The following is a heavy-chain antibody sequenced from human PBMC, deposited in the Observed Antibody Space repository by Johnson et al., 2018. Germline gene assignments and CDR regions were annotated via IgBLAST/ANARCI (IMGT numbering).Heavy chain of an antibody. D-gene: IGHD1/OR15-1a*01. CDR3: AREPRGGTYGMDV. V-gene: IGHV3-23*04. CDR1: GFTFSKFG. J-gene: IGHJ6*02. CDR2: ISGNGVYT. Sequence: EVQLVETGGGLVQPGGSLRLSCAASGFTFSKFGMSWVRQAPGKGLEWVSGISGNGVYTYYADSVKGRFTISRDNSKTTLHLQMNSLRAEDTAVYYCAREPRGGTYGMDVWGQGTMVVVSS.